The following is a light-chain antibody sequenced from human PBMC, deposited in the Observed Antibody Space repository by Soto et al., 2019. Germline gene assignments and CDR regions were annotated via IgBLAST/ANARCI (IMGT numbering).Light chain of an antibody. J-gene: IGLJ1*01. V-gene: IGLV2-14*01. CDR1: SSDVGGYTY. CDR3: SSYTSSSTLYV. Sequence: QSVLTQPASVSGSPRQSITISCTGASSDVGGYTYVSWYQQHPGKAPKLMIYEVNNRPSGVSHRFSGSKSGNTASLTISGLQAEDEADYYCSSYTSSSTLYVFGTGTMVTVL. CDR2: EVN.